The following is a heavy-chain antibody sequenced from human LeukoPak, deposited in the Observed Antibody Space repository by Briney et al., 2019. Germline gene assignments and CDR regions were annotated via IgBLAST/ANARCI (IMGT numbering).Heavy chain of an antibody. D-gene: IGHD5-12*01. Sequence: PGGSLRLSCAASGCTFSSYAMSWVRQAPGKGLEWVSAISGSGGSTYYADTVKGRFTISRDNSKNTLYMQMNSLRAEDTAVYYCAKDQIVAKGYYYFYDMDVWGKGTTVTVSS. V-gene: IGHV3-23*01. J-gene: IGHJ6*03. CDR2: ISGSGGST. CDR1: GCTFSSYA. CDR3: AKDQIVAKGYYYFYDMDV.